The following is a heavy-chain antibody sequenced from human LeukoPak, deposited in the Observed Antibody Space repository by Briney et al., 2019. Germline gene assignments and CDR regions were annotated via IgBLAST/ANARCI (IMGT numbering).Heavy chain of an antibody. V-gene: IGHV5-51*01. Sequence: GESLKISCKGSGYGFFGYWIGWVRQMPGKGLEWMGIIYPGDPETRYSPSFQGQVTISADKSISTAYLQWSSLKASDTAMYYCARRGRGTTVTYYFDFWGQGTLVTVSS. CDR1: GYGFFGYW. CDR2: IYPGDPET. CDR3: ARRGRGTTVTYYFDF. D-gene: IGHD4-17*01. J-gene: IGHJ4*02.